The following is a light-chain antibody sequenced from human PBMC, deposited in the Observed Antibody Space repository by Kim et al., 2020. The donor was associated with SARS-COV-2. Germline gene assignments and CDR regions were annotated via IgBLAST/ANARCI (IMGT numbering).Light chain of an antibody. V-gene: IGLV2-8*01. Sequence: QSALTQPPSASGSPGQSVTISCTGTSSDFGGYNYVSWYQQHPGKAPRLIIYGVSKRPSWVTRRFSGSKSGNTASLTVSGLQAEDEADYYCSSYAGANSVIFGGGTKLTVL. CDR1: SSDFGGYNY. CDR3: SSYAGANSVI. CDR2: GVS. J-gene: IGLJ2*01.